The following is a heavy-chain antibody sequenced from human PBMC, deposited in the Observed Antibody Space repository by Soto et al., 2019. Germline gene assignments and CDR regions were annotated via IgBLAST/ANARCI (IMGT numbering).Heavy chain of an antibody. CDR2: FYYTGSI. V-gene: IGHV4-61*01. Sequence: PSETLSLTCTVSGGSVSSGNYYWSWIRQPPGEGLEWIGYFYYTGSINYNPSLKSRVTISIDASRNQFSLRLSSVTAVDTAVYYCARSMFYSDGSNYSPFDYWGQGTLVTV. CDR3: ARSMFYSDGSNYSPFDY. D-gene: IGHD3-22*01. J-gene: IGHJ4*02. CDR1: GGSVSSGNYY.